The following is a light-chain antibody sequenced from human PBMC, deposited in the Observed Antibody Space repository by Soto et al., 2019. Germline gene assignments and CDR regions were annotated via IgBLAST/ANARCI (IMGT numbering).Light chain of an antibody. CDR3: QQFSSYPLT. CDR2: DAS. V-gene: IGKV3-20*01. Sequence: EIVLTQSPGTLSLSPGERATPSCRASQSVSSSYLAWYQQKPGQAPRLLIYDASSRATGISDRFSGGGSGTDFTLTISRLEPEDFAVYYCQQFSSYPLTFGGGTKVDIK. CDR1: QSVSSSY. J-gene: IGKJ4*01.